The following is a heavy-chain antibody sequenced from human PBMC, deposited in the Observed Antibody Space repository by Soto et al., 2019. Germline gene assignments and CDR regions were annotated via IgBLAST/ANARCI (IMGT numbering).Heavy chain of an antibody. Sequence: GASVKVSCKASGYTFTSFGISWVRQAPGQGLEWMGWISAYNGNTNYAQKLQGRVTMTTDTSTSTAYMELRSLRSDDTAVYYCARGGIAVAGLRGGYYYGMDVWGQGTTVTVS. CDR3: ARGGIAVAGLRGGYYYGMDV. CDR1: GYTFTSFG. CDR2: ISAYNGNT. J-gene: IGHJ6*02. V-gene: IGHV1-18*01. D-gene: IGHD6-19*01.